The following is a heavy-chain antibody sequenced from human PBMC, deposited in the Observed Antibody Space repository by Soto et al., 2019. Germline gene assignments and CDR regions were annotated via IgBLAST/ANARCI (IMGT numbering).Heavy chain of an antibody. D-gene: IGHD5-12*01. CDR2: TSYTGNT. V-gene: IGHV4-59*02. Sequence: SETLSLTCFVSGGSVTSHHWSWIRQFPGQGLEWIAYTSYTGNTNYNPSLQSRVTISLDTSKNQFSLKLSSVTAADTAVYYCARRPRVATIIMSAFGIGGQGTMVTVSS. J-gene: IGHJ3*02. CDR3: ARRPRVATIIMSAFGI. CDR1: GGSVTSHH.